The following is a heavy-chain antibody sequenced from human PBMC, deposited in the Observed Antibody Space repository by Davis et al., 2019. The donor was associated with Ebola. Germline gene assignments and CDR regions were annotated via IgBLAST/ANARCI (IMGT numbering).Heavy chain of an antibody. D-gene: IGHD3-10*01. Sequence: PGGSLRLSCAASGVSFSSYWMHWVRQAPGKGLVWVSRSNSDGSSTSYADSVKGRFTISRDNAKNTVYLQMNDVRVEDTAVYYCARHPHVTISMVRGVMETTGYNGTDVWGQGTAVTVSS. CDR1: GVSFSSYW. V-gene: IGHV3-74*01. CDR3: ARHPHVTISMVRGVMETTGYNGTDV. J-gene: IGHJ6*02. CDR2: SNSDGSST.